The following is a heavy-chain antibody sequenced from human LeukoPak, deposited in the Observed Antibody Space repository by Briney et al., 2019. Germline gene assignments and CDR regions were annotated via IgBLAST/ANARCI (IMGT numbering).Heavy chain of an antibody. D-gene: IGHD5-12*01. J-gene: IGHJ4*02. Sequence: GGSLRLSCAASGFTFSDYYMSWIRQAPGKGLEWVSFICSSSSNINSADSVKGRLTISRDNAKNSLYLQMNSLRAEDTAVYYCARSGTGYEKAFFDYWGQGTLVTVSS. CDR1: GFTFSDYY. V-gene: IGHV3-11*06. CDR2: ICSSSSNI. CDR3: ARSGTGYEKAFFDY.